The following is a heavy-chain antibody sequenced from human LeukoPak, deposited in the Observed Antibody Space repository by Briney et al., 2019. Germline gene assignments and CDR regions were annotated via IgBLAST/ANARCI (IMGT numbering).Heavy chain of an antibody. Sequence: ASVKVSCKASGYTFTSYGISWVRQAPGQGLEWMGWISAYNGNTNYAQKLQGRVTMTRDTSISTAYMELSRLRSDDTAVYYCARDKIPLRYCSGGSCYSDAFDIWGQGTMVTVSS. CDR2: ISAYNGNT. J-gene: IGHJ3*02. V-gene: IGHV1-18*01. CDR1: GYTFTSYG. D-gene: IGHD2-15*01. CDR3: ARDKIPLRYCSGGSCYSDAFDI.